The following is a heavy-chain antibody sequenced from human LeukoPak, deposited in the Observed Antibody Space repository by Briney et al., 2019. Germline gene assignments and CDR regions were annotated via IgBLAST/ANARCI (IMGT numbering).Heavy chain of an antibody. J-gene: IGHJ4*03. CDR2: IYTSGST. V-gene: IGHV4-61*02. D-gene: IGHD2/OR15-2a*01. Sequence: SETLSLTCTVSGGSISGGSYYWSWIRQPAGKGLEWIGRIYTSGSTNYNPSLKSRVAISVDTSKNQFSLKLSSVTAADTAVYYRARSSFLLFQGYFFDYSGHGALFTVSS. CDR1: GGSISGGSYY. CDR3: ARSSFLLFQGYFFDY.